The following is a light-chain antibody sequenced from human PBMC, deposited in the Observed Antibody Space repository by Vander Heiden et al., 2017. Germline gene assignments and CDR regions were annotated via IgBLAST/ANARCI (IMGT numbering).Light chain of an antibody. Sequence: EIVLTQSPCPLSLSPGERATLSCRASQSVSSNYLAWYHHKPGQAPRLLIYGASSRAAGIPDRFSGSGSGTDFTLTISRLEPEDFAVYFCHYGSPPQITFGPGTKVDVK. CDR2: GAS. CDR1: QSVSSNY. CDR3: HYGSPPQIT. V-gene: IGKV3-20*01. J-gene: IGKJ3*01.